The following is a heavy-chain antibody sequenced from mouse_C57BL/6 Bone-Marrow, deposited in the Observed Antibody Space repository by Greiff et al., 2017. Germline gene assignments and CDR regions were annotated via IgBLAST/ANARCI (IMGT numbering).Heavy chain of an antibody. V-gene: IGHV1-82*01. CDR2: IYPGDGDT. J-gene: IGHJ3*01. D-gene: IGHD4-1*02. CDR1: GYAFSSSW. CDR3: ARANWAWFAY. Sequence: QVQLQQSGPELVKPGASVKISCKASGYAFSSSWMNWVKQRPGKGLEWIGRIYPGDGDTNYNGKFKGKATLTADKSSSTAYMQLSSLTSEDSAVYFWARANWAWFAYWGQGTLVTVSA.